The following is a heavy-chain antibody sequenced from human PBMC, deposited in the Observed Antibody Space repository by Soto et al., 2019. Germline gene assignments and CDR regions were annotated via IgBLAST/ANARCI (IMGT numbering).Heavy chain of an antibody. J-gene: IGHJ4*02. D-gene: IGHD6-6*01. V-gene: IGHV3-23*01. Sequence: PGGSLRLPCAASGFTFSYYGMNWVRQAPGKGLEWVSFISGTSDNTYYADSVKGRFTISRDNSKNTLYLQMNSLRAEDTAVYYCAKRSSSSTFDYWGQGTLVTVSS. CDR2: ISGTSDNT. CDR1: GFTFSYYG. CDR3: AKRSSSSTFDY.